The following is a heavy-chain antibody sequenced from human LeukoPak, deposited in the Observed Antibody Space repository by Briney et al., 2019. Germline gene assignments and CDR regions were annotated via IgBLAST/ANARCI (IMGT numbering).Heavy chain of an antibody. J-gene: IGHJ4*02. CDR2: INPSGGST. V-gene: IGHV1-46*01. Sequence: ASVKVSCKASGYTFTSYYMHWVRQAPGQGLEWMGIINPSGGSTSYAQTFQRRITMTWDTSTSTVYMELSSLRSEDTAVYYCSRDPAYSSDTSGFDYWGQGTLVTVSS. CDR3: SRDPAYSSDTSGFDY. D-gene: IGHD3-22*01. CDR1: GYTFTSYY.